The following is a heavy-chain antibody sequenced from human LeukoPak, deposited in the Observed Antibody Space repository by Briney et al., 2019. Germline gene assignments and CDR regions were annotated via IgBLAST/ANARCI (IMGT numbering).Heavy chain of an antibody. V-gene: IGHV3-30*02. CDR2: IWYDGRNK. CDR3: AKDINYYGSGWGYFDY. D-gene: IGHD3-10*01. Sequence: GGSLRLSCAASGFTFSSYGMHWVRQAPGKGLEWVAVIWYDGRNKYYADSVKGRFTISRDNSKNTLYLQMNSLRAEDTALYYCAKDINYYGSGWGYFDYWGQGTLVTVSS. CDR1: GFTFSSYG. J-gene: IGHJ4*02.